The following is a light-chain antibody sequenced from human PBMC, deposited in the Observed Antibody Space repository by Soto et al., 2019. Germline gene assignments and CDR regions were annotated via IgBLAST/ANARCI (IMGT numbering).Light chain of an antibody. CDR3: QQFNSYLYT. J-gene: IGKJ2*01. CDR1: QGISSA. CDR2: DAS. V-gene: IGKV1-13*02. Sequence: AIQLTQSPSSLSTSVGDRVTITCRASQGISSALAWYQQKPGKAPKLLIYDASSLESGVPSRFSGSGSGTDFTLTISSLQPEDFATYYCQQFNSYLYTFGQGTKLEIK.